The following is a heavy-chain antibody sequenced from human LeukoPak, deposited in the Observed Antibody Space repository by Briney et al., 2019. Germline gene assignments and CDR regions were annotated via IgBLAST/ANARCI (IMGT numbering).Heavy chain of an antibody. CDR2: IYYSGST. D-gene: IGHD2-21*02. V-gene: IGHV4-59*08. CDR1: GGSISSYY. Sequence: SETLSLTCTVSGGSISSYYWSWIRQPPGKGLEWNGYIYYSGSTNYNPSLKSRVTISVDTSKNQFSLKLSSVTAADTAVYYCASLAYCGGDCPDWGQGTLVTVSS. CDR3: ASLAYCGGDCPD. J-gene: IGHJ4*02.